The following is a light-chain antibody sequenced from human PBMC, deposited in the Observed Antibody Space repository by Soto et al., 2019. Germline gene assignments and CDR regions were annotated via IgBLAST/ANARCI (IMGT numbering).Light chain of an antibody. Sequence: QTVVTQEPSLTVSPGGTVTLTCTSSTGAVTGGHYPNWFQQKPGQPPRPLIYTTTNKHSWTPARFAGSRLGGKAILTRSDVQPEEEAEYYCLIYHSGKRICGSGTKLTVL. CDR2: TTT. CDR1: TGAVTGGHY. CDR3: LIYHSGKRI. V-gene: IGLV7-43*01. J-gene: IGLJ1*01.